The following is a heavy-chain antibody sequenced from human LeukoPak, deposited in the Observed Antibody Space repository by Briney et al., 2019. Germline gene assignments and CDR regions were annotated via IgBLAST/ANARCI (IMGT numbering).Heavy chain of an antibody. CDR3: ARHDGGYCSGGSCYNFDY. Sequence: GESLKISCKGSGYSFTSYWIGWVRQMPGKGLEWMGIIYPGDSDTRYSPSFQGQVTISADKSISTAYLQWSSLKASDTAIYYCARHDGGYCSGGSCYNFDYWGQGTLVTVSS. CDR2: IYPGDSDT. D-gene: IGHD2-15*01. CDR1: GYSFTSYW. J-gene: IGHJ4*02. V-gene: IGHV5-51*01.